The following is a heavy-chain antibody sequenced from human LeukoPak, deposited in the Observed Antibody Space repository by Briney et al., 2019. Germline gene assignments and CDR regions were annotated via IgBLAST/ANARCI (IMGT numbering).Heavy chain of an antibody. CDR3: AKEGTYNNFWSGYFH. CDR2: VTGSGSVTSST. CDR1: GFTFSSFA. Sequence: GGYLRLSCAASGFTFSSFAMSWVRQAPGKGLEWVSSVTGSGSVTSSTYYADSVKGRSTISRDNSKNTLYLQMNSLRAEDTALYYCAKEGTYNNFWSGYFHWGQGALVTVSS. V-gene: IGHV3-23*01. D-gene: IGHD3-3*01. J-gene: IGHJ4*02.